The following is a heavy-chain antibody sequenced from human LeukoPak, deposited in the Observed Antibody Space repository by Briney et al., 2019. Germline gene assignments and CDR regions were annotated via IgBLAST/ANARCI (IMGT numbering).Heavy chain of an antibody. CDR2: MKQDGSEK. D-gene: IGHD3-22*01. Sequence: PGGSLRLSCAASGFTFSSYWMSWVRQAPGKGLEWVANMKQDGSEKYYVDSVKGRFTISRDNAKNSLYLQMNSLRAEDTAVYYCASFYDSSGYYYPQPYYFDYWGQGTLVTVSS. CDR1: GFTFSSYW. V-gene: IGHV3-7*01. J-gene: IGHJ4*02. CDR3: ASFYDSSGYYYPQPYYFDY.